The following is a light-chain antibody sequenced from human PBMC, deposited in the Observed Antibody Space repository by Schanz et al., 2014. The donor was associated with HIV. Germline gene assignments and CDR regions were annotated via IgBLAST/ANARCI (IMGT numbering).Light chain of an antibody. CDR3: SSYTSSSTQV. V-gene: IGLV2-14*01. Sequence: QSALTQPASVSGSPGQSITISCTGTSSDVGGYNYLSWYQQHPGKAPKLMIYEATKRPSGVSNRFSGSKSGNTASLTISGLQAEDEADYYCSSYTSSSTQVFGTGTKLTVL. CDR1: SSDVGGYNY. J-gene: IGLJ1*01. CDR2: EAT.